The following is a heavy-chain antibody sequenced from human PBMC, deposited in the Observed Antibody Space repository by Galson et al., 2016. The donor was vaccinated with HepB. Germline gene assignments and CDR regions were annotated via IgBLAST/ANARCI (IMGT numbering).Heavy chain of an antibody. D-gene: IGHD3-10*01. J-gene: IGHJ4*02. CDR2: ISNDGSNK. CDR1: GFTFSSYG. Sequence: SLRLSCAASGFTFSSYGMHWVRQASGKGLEWVAVISNDGSNKDYADSVKGRFTIPRDNSKNTLYLQMNSLRPEDTAVYYCAKDALITLVRGVIMSYFDYWGQGALVTVSS. V-gene: IGHV3-30*18. CDR3: AKDALITLVRGVIMSYFDY.